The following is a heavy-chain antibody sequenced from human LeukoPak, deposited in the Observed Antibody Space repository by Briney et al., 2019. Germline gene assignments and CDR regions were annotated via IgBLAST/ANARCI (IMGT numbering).Heavy chain of an antibody. D-gene: IGHD3-10*01. J-gene: IGHJ4*02. CDR2: INHSGST. CDR1: GGSFSGYY. V-gene: IGHV4-34*01. CDR3: ARGHGSGSYYNADY. Sequence: SETLSLTCAVYGGSFSGYYWSWIRQPPGKGLEWIGEINHSGSTNYNPSLKSRVTISVDTSKNQFSLKLSSVTAAETAVYYCARGHGSGSYYNADYWGQGTLVTVSS.